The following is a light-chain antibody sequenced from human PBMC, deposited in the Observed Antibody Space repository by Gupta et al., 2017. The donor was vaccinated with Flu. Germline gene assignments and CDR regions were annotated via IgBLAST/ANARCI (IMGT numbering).Light chain of an antibody. CDR3: CSYAGSSAFVI. CDR1: SSDVGSYNV. J-gene: IGLJ2*01. CDR2: EGT. V-gene: IGLV2-23*03. Sequence: ITISCTGTSSDVGSYNVVSWYQQSPGKAPKLMIYEGTKRPSGVSNRFSGAESGNTASLTISGLQAEDEADYYCCSYAGSSAFVIFGGGTKLTVL.